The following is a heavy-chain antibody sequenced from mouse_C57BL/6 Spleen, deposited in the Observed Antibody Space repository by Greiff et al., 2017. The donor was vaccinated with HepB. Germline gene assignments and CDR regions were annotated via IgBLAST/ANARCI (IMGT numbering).Heavy chain of an antibody. J-gene: IGHJ2*01. CDR3: ATLRDGSSHYFDY. V-gene: IGHV1-52*01. D-gene: IGHD1-1*01. CDR1: GYTFTSYW. Sequence: QVQLQQPGAELVRPGSSVKLSCKASGYTFTSYWMHWVKQRPIQGLEWIGNIDPSDSETHYNQKFKDKATLTVDTSSSTAYMQLSSLTSEDSAVYYCATLRDGSSHYFDYWGQGTTLTVSS. CDR2: IDPSDSET.